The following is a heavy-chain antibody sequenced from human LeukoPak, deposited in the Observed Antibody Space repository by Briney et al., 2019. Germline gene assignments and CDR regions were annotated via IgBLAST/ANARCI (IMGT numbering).Heavy chain of an antibody. CDR2: INPNSGGT. V-gene: IGHV1-2*02. D-gene: IGHD3-9*01. CDR3: ARLGENGLLTGYFYP. Sequence: GASVKVPCKASGYTFTGYYMHWVRQAPGQGLEWMGWINPNSGGTNYAQKFQGRVTMTRDTSITTAYMDLDRLRSDDTAVYYCARLGENGLLTGYFYPWGQGTMVTVSS. J-gene: IGHJ5*02. CDR1: GYTFTGYY.